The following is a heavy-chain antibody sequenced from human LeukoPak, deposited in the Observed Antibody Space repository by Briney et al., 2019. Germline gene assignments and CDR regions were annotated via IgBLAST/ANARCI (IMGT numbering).Heavy chain of an antibody. CDR3: AKDPRRGRTPVGPDY. CDR1: GYTFTGYY. D-gene: IGHD1-26*01. Sequence: GASVKVSCKASGYTFTGYYMHWVRQAPGQGLEWMGWINPNSGGTNYAQKFQGRVTMTRDTSISTAYMELSRLRSDDTAVYYCAKDPRRGRTPVGPDYWGQGTLVTVSS. J-gene: IGHJ4*02. CDR2: INPNSGGT. V-gene: IGHV1-2*02.